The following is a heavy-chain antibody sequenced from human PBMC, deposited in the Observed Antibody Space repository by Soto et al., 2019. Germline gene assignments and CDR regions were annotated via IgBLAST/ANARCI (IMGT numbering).Heavy chain of an antibody. J-gene: IGHJ6*04. CDR1: GFTFSDYS. V-gene: IGHV3-21*01. CDR3: ARDDVLCDGGRCYGVPLDV. D-gene: IGHD2-15*01. Sequence: PGGSLRLSCAASGFTFSDYSMNWVRQAPGKGLEWVSSISSRSSHIYYAESVKGRFTISRDNAKTSLFLQMSSLRAEDTAVYYWARDDVLCDGGRCYGVPLDVWGKGTTVTVSS. CDR2: ISSRSSHI.